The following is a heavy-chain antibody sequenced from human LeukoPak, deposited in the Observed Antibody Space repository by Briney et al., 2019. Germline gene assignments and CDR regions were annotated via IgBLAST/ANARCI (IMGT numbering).Heavy chain of an antibody. J-gene: IGHJ6*03. CDR2: IIPIFGTA. CDR3: ASPPYCSSTSCYTGNYYYYMDV. D-gene: IGHD2-2*02. CDR1: GGTFSSYA. Sequence: GASVKVSCKASGGTFSSYAISWVRQAPGQGLEWMGGIIPIFGTANYAQKFQGRVTITTDESTSTAYMELSSLRSEDTAVYYCASPPYCSSTSCYTGNYYYYMDVWGKGTTVTVSS. V-gene: IGHV1-69*05.